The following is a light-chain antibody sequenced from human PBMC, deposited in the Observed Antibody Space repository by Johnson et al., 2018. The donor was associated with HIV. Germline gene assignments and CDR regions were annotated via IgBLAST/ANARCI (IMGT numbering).Light chain of an antibody. Sequence: QSVLTQPPSVSAAPGQKVTISCSGGISDVGNYAESWCHQLPGTAPKLLIYENNKRPSGIPDRFSGSKSGTSATLGITGLQTGDESDYYCGTWDRSLSAYVFGTGTKVTVL. CDR2: ENN. J-gene: IGLJ1*01. CDR1: ISDVGNYA. V-gene: IGLV1-51*02. CDR3: GTWDRSLSAYV.